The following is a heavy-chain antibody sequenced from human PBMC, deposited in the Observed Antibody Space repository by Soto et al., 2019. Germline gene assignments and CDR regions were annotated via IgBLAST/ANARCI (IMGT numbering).Heavy chain of an antibody. Sequence: VQLVESGGGLVKPGGSLRLSCAASGFTLSSYNMNWVRQAPGKGLEWVPSISSSSSYIFYVDSQKGRFTISRDNAKNSLYLEMNSLSAEDTAVYYCAGDMSSTVTTRFDFWGQGALVTVSS. D-gene: IGHD4-17*01. J-gene: IGHJ4*02. CDR3: AGDMSSTVTTRFDF. CDR1: GFTLSSYN. CDR2: ISSSSSYI. V-gene: IGHV3-21*01.